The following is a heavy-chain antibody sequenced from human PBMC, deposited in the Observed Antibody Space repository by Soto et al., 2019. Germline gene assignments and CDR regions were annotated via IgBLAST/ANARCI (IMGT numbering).Heavy chain of an antibody. CDR3: AKFLNVRGVAPPDFDY. V-gene: IGHV3-23*01. Sequence: GGSLRLSCAASGFTFSSYAMSWVRQAPGKGLEWVSAISGSGGSTYYADSVKGRFTISRDNSKNTLYLQMNSLRAEDTAVYYCAKFLNVRGVAPPDFDYWGQGTLVTVSS. J-gene: IGHJ4*02. CDR1: GFTFSSYA. D-gene: IGHD3-10*01. CDR2: ISGSGGST.